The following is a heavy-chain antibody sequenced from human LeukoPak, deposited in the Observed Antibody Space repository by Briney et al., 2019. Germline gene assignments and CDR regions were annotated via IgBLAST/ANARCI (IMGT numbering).Heavy chain of an antibody. CDR1: GFTFSSYA. D-gene: IGHD3-16*02. Sequence: PGGSLRLSCAASGFTFSSYAMHWVRQAPGKGLEWVAVISYDGSNEYYADSVKGRFTISRDNSKNTLYLQMNSLRAEDTAVYYCARDRADYDYVWGSYRWPYYYGMDVWGQGTTVTVSS. J-gene: IGHJ6*02. CDR2: ISYDGSNE. CDR3: ARDRADYDYVWGSYRWPYYYGMDV. V-gene: IGHV3-30-3*01.